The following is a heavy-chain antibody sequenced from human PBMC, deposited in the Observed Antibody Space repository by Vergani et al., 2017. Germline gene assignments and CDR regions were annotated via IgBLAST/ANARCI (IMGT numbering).Heavy chain of an antibody. CDR3: ARARDYDDLSAFDI. CDR1: GGTFSSYA. J-gene: IGHJ3*02. D-gene: IGHD3-22*01. Sequence: QVQLVQSGAEVKKPGSSVKVSCKASGGTFSSYAISWVRQAPGQGLEWMGRIIPILGIANYAQKFQGRVTITADKSTRTAYMELISLRSEDTAVYYCARARDYDDLSAFDIWGQGTRVTVSS. V-gene: IGHV1-69*04. CDR2: IIPILGIA.